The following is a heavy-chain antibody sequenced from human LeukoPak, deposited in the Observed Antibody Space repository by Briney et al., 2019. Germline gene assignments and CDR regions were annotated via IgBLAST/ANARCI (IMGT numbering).Heavy chain of an antibody. D-gene: IGHD1-26*01. V-gene: IGHV3-23*01. Sequence: GGSLRLSCAASGLTFSSYAMSWVRQAPGKGLEWVSAISGSGGSTYYADSVKGRFTISRDNSKNTLYLQMNSLRAEDTAVYYCAKDHSAGIVGKDADYWGQGTLVTVSS. J-gene: IGHJ4*02. CDR1: GLTFSSYA. CDR2: ISGSGGST. CDR3: AKDHSAGIVGKDADY.